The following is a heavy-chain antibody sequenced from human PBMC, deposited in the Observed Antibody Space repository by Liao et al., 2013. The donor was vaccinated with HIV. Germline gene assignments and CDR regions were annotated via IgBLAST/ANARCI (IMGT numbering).Heavy chain of an antibody. V-gene: IGHV4-4*07. Sequence: QMLLQESGPGLVKPSETLSLTCTVSGDSISSYYWSWIRQPAGKGLEWIGRIYASGSTNYNPSLKSRVTMSVDTSKNQFSLNITSMTAADTAVYYCARDPSFWSGPGYWGQGTLVTVSS. CDR3: ARDPSFWSGPGY. D-gene: IGHD3-3*01. CDR1: GDSISSYY. CDR2: IYASGST. J-gene: IGHJ4*02.